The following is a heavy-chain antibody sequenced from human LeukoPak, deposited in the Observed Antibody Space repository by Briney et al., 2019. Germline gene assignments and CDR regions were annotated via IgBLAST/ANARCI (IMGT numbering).Heavy chain of an antibody. D-gene: IGHD6-6*01. Sequence: ASVKVSCKASGYTFTSYDINWVRQATGQGLEWMGWINPNSGGTNYAQKFQGRVTMTRDTSISTAYMELSRLRSDDTAVYYCARGVYSSSVDYWGQGTLVTVSS. CDR3: ARGVYSSSVDY. V-gene: IGHV1-2*02. J-gene: IGHJ4*02. CDR2: INPNSGGT. CDR1: GYTFTSYD.